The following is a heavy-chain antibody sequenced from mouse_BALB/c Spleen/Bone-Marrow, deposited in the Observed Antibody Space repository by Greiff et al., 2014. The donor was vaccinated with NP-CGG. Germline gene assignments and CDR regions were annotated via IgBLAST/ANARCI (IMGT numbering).Heavy chain of an antibody. CDR1: GYTFTTYY. CDR3: TRGRTWDFDY. CDR2: INPNNGGT. D-gene: IGHD4-1*01. J-gene: IGHJ2*01. V-gene: IGHV1S81*02. Sequence: VQLQQSGAELVKPGTSVKLSCKASGYTFTTYYMYWVKQRPGQGLEWIGEINPNNGGTNFKEKFESKATLTVDKSSSTAYMQLGSLTSEDSAVYYCTRGRTWDFDYWGQGTTLTVSS.